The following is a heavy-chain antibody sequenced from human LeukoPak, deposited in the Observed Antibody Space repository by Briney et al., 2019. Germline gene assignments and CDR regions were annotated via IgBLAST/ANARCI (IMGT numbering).Heavy chain of an antibody. V-gene: IGHV3-9*01. CDR2: ISWNSGSI. CDR1: GFTFDDYA. J-gene: IGHJ4*02. Sequence: GGSLRLSCAASGFTFDDYAMPWVRQAPGKGLEWVSGISWNSGSIGYADSVKGRFTISRDNAKNSLYLQMNSLRAEDTALYYCAKSLQYYYDSSGSSFDYWGQGTLVTVSS. D-gene: IGHD3-22*01. CDR3: AKSLQYYYDSSGSSFDY.